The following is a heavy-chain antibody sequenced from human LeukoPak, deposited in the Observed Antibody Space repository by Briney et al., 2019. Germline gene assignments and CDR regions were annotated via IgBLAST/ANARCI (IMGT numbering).Heavy chain of an antibody. D-gene: IGHD3-10*01. CDR1: GGSISSYY. CDR2: IYYSGST. V-gene: IGHV4-59*01. CDR3: AKEGWFGELFGYYYGMDV. J-gene: IGHJ6*02. Sequence: SETLSLTCTVSGGSISSYYWSWIRQPPGKGLEWIGYIYYSGSTNYNPSLKSRVTISVDTSKNQFSLKLSSVTAADTAVYYCAKEGWFGELFGYYYGMDVWGQGTTVTVSS.